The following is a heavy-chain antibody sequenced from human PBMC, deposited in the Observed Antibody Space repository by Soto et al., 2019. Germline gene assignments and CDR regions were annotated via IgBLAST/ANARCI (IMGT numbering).Heavy chain of an antibody. CDR1: GFNFRVYG. Sequence: QELLVESGGGVVQPGRSLRLSCAASGFNFRVYGMYWVRQAPGKGLEWVSTIAHDAKNQWYSDSVKGRFIVSRDNPKNTLDLQMDSLRDEDTGVYYCVRDLSIAGDFWGQGALVIVSS. CDR2: IAHDAKNQ. CDR3: VRDLSIAGDF. V-gene: IGHV3-33*05. D-gene: IGHD3-16*02. J-gene: IGHJ4*02.